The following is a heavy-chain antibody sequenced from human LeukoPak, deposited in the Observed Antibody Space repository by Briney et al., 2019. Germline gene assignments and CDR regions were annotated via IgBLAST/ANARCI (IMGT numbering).Heavy chain of an antibody. J-gene: IGHJ6*02. CDR1: GFTFSSYG. CDR3: AKARSSWYSADYYYGMDV. Sequence: QTGRSLRLSCAASGFTFSSYGMHWVRQAPGKGLEWVAVISYDGSNKYYADSVKGRFTISRDNSKNTLYLQMNSLRAEDTAVYYCAKARSSWYSADYYYGMDVWGQGTTVTVSS. V-gene: IGHV3-30*18. D-gene: IGHD6-13*01. CDR2: ISYDGSNK.